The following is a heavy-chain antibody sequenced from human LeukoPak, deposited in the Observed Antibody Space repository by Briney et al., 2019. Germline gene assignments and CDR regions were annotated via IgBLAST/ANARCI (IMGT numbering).Heavy chain of an antibody. CDR1: GFTFSIYS. CDR2: ISSSSSYI. CDR3: AGGPPIDY. J-gene: IGHJ4*02. V-gene: IGHV3-21*01. Sequence: GGSLRLSCAASGFTFSIYSMNWVRQAPGKGLEWVSSISSSSSYIYYADSVKGRFTISRDNARNSLYLQMSSLRVEDMAVYYCAGGPPIDYWGQGALVTVSS.